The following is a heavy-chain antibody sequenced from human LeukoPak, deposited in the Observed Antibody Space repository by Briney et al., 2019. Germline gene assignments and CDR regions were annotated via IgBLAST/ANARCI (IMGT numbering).Heavy chain of an antibody. CDR2: ISGITT. Sequence: PGGSLRLSCAASGFTFNNYAMSWVRQAPGKGLEWVSGISGITTYYADSVKGRFTISRDNSKNTLYLQMNSLRAEDTALYYCAKDGFGAYGAGWFDPWGRGTLVTVST. CDR3: AKDGFGAYGAGWFDP. CDR1: GFTFNNYA. J-gene: IGHJ5*02. D-gene: IGHD4-17*01. V-gene: IGHV3-23*01.